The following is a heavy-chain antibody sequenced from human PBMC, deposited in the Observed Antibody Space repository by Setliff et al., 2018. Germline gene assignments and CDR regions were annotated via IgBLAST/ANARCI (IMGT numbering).Heavy chain of an antibody. J-gene: IGHJ4*02. CDR1: GVSISTSNW. CDR3: TRGRSTGYNT. CDR2: IYHNGNT. V-gene: IGHV4-4*02. D-gene: IGHD1-1*01. Sequence: SETLSLTCAVSGVSISTSNWWSWVRQPQGKGLEWIGEIYHNGNTNYNPSLKTRVTISVDTSKNQSSLNLVSLTAADTAVYYCTRGRSTGYNTWGQGLLVTVSS.